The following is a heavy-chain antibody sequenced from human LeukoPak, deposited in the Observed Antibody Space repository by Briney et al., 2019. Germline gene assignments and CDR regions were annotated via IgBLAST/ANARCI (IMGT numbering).Heavy chain of an antibody. D-gene: IGHD3-10*01. V-gene: IGHV4-59*01. CDR3: AREKRSGAFDI. J-gene: IGHJ3*02. CDR1: GGSISSYY. CDR2: IYYSGST. Sequence: PSETLSLTCTVPGGSISSYYWSWIRQPPGKGLEWIGYIYYSGSTNYNPSLKSRVTISVDTSKNQFSLKLSSVTAADTAVYYCAREKRSGAFDIWGQGTMVTVSS.